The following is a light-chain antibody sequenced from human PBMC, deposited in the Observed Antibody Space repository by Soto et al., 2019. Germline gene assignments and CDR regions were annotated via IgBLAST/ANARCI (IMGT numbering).Light chain of an antibody. Sequence: EIVLTQSPGTLSLSPGERATLSCRASQTVSSSFLAWYQQKPGQAPRLLIYGASTRATGIPARFSGSGSGTGFTLTISRLEPEDFAVYYCHQCGSSPQTFGQGTKVEVK. J-gene: IGKJ1*01. CDR1: QTVSSSF. CDR3: HQCGSSPQT. CDR2: GAS. V-gene: IGKV3-20*01.